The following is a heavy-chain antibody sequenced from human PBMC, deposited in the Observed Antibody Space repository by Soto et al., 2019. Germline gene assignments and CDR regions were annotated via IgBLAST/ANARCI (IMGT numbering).Heavy chain of an antibody. V-gene: IGHV3-21*01. Sequence: GGSLRLSCAASGFTFSSYSMNWVRQAPGKGLEWVSSISSSSSYIYYADSVKGRFTISRDNAKNSLYLQMNSLRAEDTAVYYCARVGSGYDWKNPPTPYYFDCWGQGTLVTVSS. CDR1: GFTFSSYS. CDR2: ISSSSSYI. J-gene: IGHJ4*02. CDR3: ARVGSGYDWKNPPTPYYFDC. D-gene: IGHD5-12*01.